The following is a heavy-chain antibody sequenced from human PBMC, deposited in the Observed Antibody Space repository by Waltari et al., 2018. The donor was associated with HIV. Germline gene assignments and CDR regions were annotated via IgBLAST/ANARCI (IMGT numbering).Heavy chain of an antibody. V-gene: IGHV4-39*01. D-gene: IGHD2-15*01. CDR3: ARQQYCSGGSCPYNWFDP. CDR1: GGSISSSSYY. J-gene: IGHJ5*02. Sequence: QLQLQESGPGLVKPSETLSLTCTVSGGSISSSSYYWGWIRQPPGKGLEWIGSIYYSGGTYNNPSLKSRVTISVDTSKNQFSLKLSSVTAADTAVYYCARQQYCSGGSCPYNWFDPWGQGTLVTVSS. CDR2: IYYSGGT.